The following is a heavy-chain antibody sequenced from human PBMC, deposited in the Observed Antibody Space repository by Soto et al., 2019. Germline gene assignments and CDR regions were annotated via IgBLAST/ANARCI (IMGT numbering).Heavy chain of an antibody. CDR3: VKDRWVDY. D-gene: IGHD6-13*01. Sequence: PGGSRRRSWSVSGFTFSSYGMHWVRQAPGKGLEYVSSISSNGGSTYYPDSVKGRFTISRDNSKNTLYLQMSSLRVEDTAVYYCVKDRWVDYWGQGTLVTVSS. V-gene: IGHV3-64D*06. CDR1: GFTFSSYG. CDR2: ISSNGGST. J-gene: IGHJ4*02.